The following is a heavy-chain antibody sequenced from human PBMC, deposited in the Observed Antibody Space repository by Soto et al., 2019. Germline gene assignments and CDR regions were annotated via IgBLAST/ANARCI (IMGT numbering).Heavy chain of an antibody. CDR3: AREKRVHYYGMDV. V-gene: IGHV1-18*01. D-gene: IGHD3-10*01. J-gene: IGHJ6*02. Sequence: ASVKVSCKASGYTFTSYGISWVRQAPGQGLEWMGWISPIFGTTNYAQKFQGRVTITADKSTSTAYMELSSLRSEDTAVYYCAREKRVHYYGMDVWGQGTTVTVSS. CDR2: ISPIFGTT. CDR1: GYTFTSYG.